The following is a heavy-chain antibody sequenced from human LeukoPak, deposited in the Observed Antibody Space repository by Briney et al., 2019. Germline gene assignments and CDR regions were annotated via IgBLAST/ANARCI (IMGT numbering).Heavy chain of an antibody. V-gene: IGHV3-74*01. CDR3: ARYYYDSSGYYYQTFYYYYYYMDV. J-gene: IGHJ6*03. D-gene: IGHD3-22*01. Sequence: GGSLRLSCAASGFTFSSYWMHWVRQAPGKGLVWVSRINSDGSSTNYAASVKGRFTVSRDNSKNTLYLQMNSLRAEDTAVYYCARYYYDSSGYYYQTFYYYYYYMDVWGKGTTVTISS. CDR1: GFTFSSYW. CDR2: INSDGSST.